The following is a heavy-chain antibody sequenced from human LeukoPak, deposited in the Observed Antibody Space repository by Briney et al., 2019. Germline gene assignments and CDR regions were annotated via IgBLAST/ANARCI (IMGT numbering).Heavy chain of an antibody. CDR3: AKDDFLGTRVTVPVSGLDY. CDR2: ISSSIVST. J-gene: IGHJ4*02. D-gene: IGHD3-3*01. Sequence: PGGSLRLSCAASGFAFPNYAMTWVRQAPGKGLEWVSVISSSIVSTYYADSVKGRFSISRDNSKNTLYLDMDSLRVEDTAVYYCAKDDFLGTRVTVPVSGLDYWGQGTLVTVSS. CDR1: GFAFPNYA. V-gene: IGHV3-23*01.